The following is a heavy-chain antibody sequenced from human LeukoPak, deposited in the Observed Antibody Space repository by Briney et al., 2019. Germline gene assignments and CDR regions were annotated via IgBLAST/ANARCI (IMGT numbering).Heavy chain of an antibody. CDR1: GFTFSSYA. V-gene: IGHV3-23*01. CDR2: ISGSGGST. D-gene: IGHD3-22*01. CDR3: ARDLDSSTYYQGFDY. J-gene: IGHJ4*02. Sequence: QTGGSLRLSCAASGFTFSSYAMSWVRQAPGKGLEWVSAISGSGGSTYYADSVRGRFTISRDNSKNTLYLQMNSLRAEDTAVYYCARDLDSSTYYQGFDYWGQGTLVTVSS.